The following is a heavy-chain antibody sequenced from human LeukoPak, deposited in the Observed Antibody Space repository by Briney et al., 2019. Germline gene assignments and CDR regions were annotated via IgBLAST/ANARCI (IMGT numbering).Heavy chain of an antibody. Sequence: PGGSLRLSCVASGFSFSSFAMSWVRQAPGKGLEWVSAISGSGGSTYYADSVKGRFTISRDNSKNTLYLQMNSLRAEDTAVYYCAKDAPWDYVWGSYATAFDYWGQGTLVTVSS. J-gene: IGHJ4*02. D-gene: IGHD3-16*01. CDR3: AKDAPWDYVWGSYATAFDY. CDR2: ISGSGGST. CDR1: GFSFSSFA. V-gene: IGHV3-23*01.